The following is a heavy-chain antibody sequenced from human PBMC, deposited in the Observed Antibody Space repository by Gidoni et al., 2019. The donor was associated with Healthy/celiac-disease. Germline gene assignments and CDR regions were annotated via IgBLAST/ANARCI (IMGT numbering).Heavy chain of an antibody. Sequence: EVQLVESGGGLVQPGGSLRLSCAASGFTFSNAWMSWVRQAPGKGLEWVGRIKSKTDGGTTDYAAPVKGRFTISRDDSKNTLYLQMNSLKTEDTAVYYCTTGVSAYDFWSGYYAANDYWGQGTLVTVSS. CDR3: TTGVSAYDFWSGYYAANDY. J-gene: IGHJ4*02. V-gene: IGHV3-15*01. CDR2: IKSKTDGGTT. D-gene: IGHD3-3*01. CDR1: GFTFSNAW.